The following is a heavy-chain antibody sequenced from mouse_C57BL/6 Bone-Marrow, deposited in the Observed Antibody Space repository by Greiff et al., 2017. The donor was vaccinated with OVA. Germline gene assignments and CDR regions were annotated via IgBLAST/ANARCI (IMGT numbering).Heavy chain of an antibody. J-gene: IGHJ1*03. CDR3: TRRDGSSYCWYVDV. V-gene: IGHV1-15*01. CDR2: IDPETGGT. Sequence: QVQLQQSGAELVRPGASVTLSCKASGYTFTDYEMHWVKQTPVHGLEWIGAIDPETGGTAYNQKFKGKAILTADKSSSTAYMELRSLTSEDSAVYYCTRRDGSSYCWYVDVWGTGTTVTVSS. CDR1: GYTFTDYE. D-gene: IGHD1-1*01.